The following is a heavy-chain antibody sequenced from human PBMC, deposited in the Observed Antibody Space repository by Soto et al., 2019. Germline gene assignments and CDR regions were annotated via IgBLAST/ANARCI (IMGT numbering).Heavy chain of an antibody. Sequence: QLQLQESGSGLVKPSQTLSLTCAVSGGSISSGDYSWSWSRQPPGKGLAWIGYIYRSGSAFYSPSLKSRVIVSVVRSKNQFSLEVNSVTAADTAVYYCARGPYDSGALYSGFDVWGQGTMVTVSS. D-gene: IGHD3-22*01. CDR3: ARGPYDSGALYSGFDV. CDR2: IYRSGSA. V-gene: IGHV4-30-2*01. CDR1: GGSISSGDYS. J-gene: IGHJ3*01.